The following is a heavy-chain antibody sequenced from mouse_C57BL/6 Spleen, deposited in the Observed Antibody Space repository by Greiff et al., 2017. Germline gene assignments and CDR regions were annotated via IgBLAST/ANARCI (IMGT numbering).Heavy chain of an antibody. V-gene: IGHV5-4*03. CDR2: ISDGGSYT. CDR3: ARVYYDSHFDY. J-gene: IGHJ2*01. Sequence: EVKVVESGGGLVKPGGSLKLSCAASGFTFSSYAMSWVRQTPEKRLEWVATISDGGSYTYYPDNVKGRVTISRDNAKNNLYLQMSHLKSEDTAMYYCARVYYDSHFDYWGQGTTLTVSS. CDR1: GFTFSSYA. D-gene: IGHD2-4*01.